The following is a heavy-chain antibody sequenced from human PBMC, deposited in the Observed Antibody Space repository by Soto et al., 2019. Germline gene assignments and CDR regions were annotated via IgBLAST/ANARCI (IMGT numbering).Heavy chain of an antibody. D-gene: IGHD3-16*01. CDR1: GTIFSSYT. J-gene: IGHJ6*02. V-gene: IGHV1-69*08. CDR3: ARGLGGRMDD. CDR2: IIPILGET. Sequence: QVQLVQSGAEVKKPGSSVRVSCKASGTIFSSYTISWVRQAPGQGLEWMGRIIPILGETNSAQKIQGRVTLTEDKTTNTAYIELNSLTWEDTALYYCARGLGGRMDDWGQGTTVTVS.